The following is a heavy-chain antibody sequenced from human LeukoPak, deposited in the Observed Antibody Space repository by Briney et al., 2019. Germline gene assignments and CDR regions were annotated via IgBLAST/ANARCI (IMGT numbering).Heavy chain of an antibody. CDR3: ARLKVVMVVARTINWFDP. J-gene: IGHJ5*02. CDR2: INPNSGGT. CDR1: GYTFTGYY. D-gene: IGHD2-15*01. Sequence: ASVKVSCKASGYTFTGYYMHWVRQAPGQGLEWMGWINPNSGGTNYAQKFQGRVTMTRDTSISTAYMELSRLRSDDTAVYYCARLKVVMVVARTINWFDPWGQGTLVTVSS. V-gene: IGHV1-2*02.